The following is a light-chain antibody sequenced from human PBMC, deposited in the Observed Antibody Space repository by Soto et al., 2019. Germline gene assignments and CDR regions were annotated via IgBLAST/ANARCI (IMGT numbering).Light chain of an antibody. Sequence: ETVLTQSPGTLSLSPGERATLSCRASQSVSSSYLAWYRQKPGQAPRLLIYGASSRATGIPDRFSGSGSGTDFTLTISRLEPEDFAVYYCQQYGTSPRTFGQGTKVDIK. CDR2: GAS. CDR1: QSVSSSY. V-gene: IGKV3-20*01. CDR3: QQYGTSPRT. J-gene: IGKJ1*01.